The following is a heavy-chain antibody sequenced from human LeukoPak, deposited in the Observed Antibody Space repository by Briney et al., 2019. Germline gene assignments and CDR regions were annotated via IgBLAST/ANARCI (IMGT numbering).Heavy chain of an antibody. V-gene: IGHV4-39*01. CDR2: IYYSGNT. J-gene: IGHJ4*02. CDR3: ASHREEYGFGEVLYRVFDY. Sequence: AETPSLTCTVSGASISSTSYYWGWTRQPPGKGLGWIGRIYYSGNTYYNPSLKRRVTISVDTPKNLFSLKLSSVTAADTPVYYCASHREEYGFGEVLYRVFDYWGQGTLVTVSS. CDR1: GASISSTSYY. D-gene: IGHD3-10*01.